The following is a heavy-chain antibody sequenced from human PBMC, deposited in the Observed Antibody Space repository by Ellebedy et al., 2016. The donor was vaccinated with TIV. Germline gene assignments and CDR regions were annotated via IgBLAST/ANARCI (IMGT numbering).Heavy chain of an antibody. V-gene: IGHV3-30*03. Sequence: PGGSLRLSCAASGFTVSSFGMHWVRQAPGKGLEWVAVISYDGSNKSYADSVKGRFTISRDNSKNTLHLQMNSLRAEDTAVYYCARDEVYSSSWYAYHYYGMDVWGQGTTVTVSS. J-gene: IGHJ6*02. CDR1: GFTVSSFG. D-gene: IGHD6-13*01. CDR2: ISYDGSNK. CDR3: ARDEVYSSSWYAYHYYGMDV.